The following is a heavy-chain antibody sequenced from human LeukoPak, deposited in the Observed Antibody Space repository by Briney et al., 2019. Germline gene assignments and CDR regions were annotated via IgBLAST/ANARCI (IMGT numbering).Heavy chain of an antibody. Sequence: GASVKISCKVSGYTLTELSMHWVRQAPGKGLEWMGGFDPEDGETIYAQKFQGRVTMTEDTSTDTAYMELSSLRSEDTAVYYCATATIYSSSWYGYYFDYWGQGTLVTVSS. D-gene: IGHD6-13*01. CDR3: ATATIYSSSWYGYYFDY. CDR2: FDPEDGET. J-gene: IGHJ4*02. V-gene: IGHV1-24*01. CDR1: GYTLTELS.